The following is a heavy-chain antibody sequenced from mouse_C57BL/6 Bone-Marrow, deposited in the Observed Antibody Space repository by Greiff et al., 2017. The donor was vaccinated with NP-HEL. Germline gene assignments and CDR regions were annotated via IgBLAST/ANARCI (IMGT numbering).Heavy chain of an antibody. J-gene: IGHJ2*01. CDR1: GYTFTDYY. V-gene: IGHV1-76*01. CDR2: IYPGSGNT. Sequence: VKLQQSGAELVRPGASVKLSCKASGYTFTDYYINWVKQRPGQGLEWIARIYPGSGNTFYNEKFKGKATLTAEKSSSTAYMQLSSLTSEDSAVYFCARGGHWGQGTTLTVSS. CDR3: ARGGH.